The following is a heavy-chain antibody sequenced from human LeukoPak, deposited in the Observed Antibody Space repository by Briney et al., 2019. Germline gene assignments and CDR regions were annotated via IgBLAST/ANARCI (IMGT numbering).Heavy chain of an antibody. CDR2: IIPLSGTS. J-gene: IGHJ4*02. V-gene: IGHV1-69*05. D-gene: IGHD2-8*01. CDR1: GGTFRKYA. Sequence: SVKVSCKASGGTFRKYAIYWVRQAPGQGLQWMGRIIPLSGTSDFAQGFQGRVTLTTDASTSTAYMELTSLRSEDTAVYYCARPKYCADGVCYWSLDCWGQGTLVTVSS. CDR3: ARPKYCADGVCYWSLDC.